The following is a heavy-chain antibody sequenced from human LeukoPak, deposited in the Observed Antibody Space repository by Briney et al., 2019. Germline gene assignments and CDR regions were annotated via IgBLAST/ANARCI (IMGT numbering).Heavy chain of an antibody. D-gene: IGHD3-10*01. CDR1: GGSFSGYY. CDR2: INHSGST. CDR3: VSGSRITMVRGVISDY. J-gene: IGHJ4*02. V-gene: IGHV4-34*01. Sequence: SETLSLTCAVYGGSFSGYYWSWIRQPPGKGLEWIGEINHSGSTNYNPSLKIRVTISVDTSKNQFSLKLSSVTAADTAVYYCVSGSRITMVRGVISDYWGQGTLVTVSS.